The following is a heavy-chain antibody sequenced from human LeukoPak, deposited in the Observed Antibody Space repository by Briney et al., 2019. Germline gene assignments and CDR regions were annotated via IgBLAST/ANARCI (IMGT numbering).Heavy chain of an antibody. Sequence: SETLPLTCTVSGGSISTYYWCWIRQSPGKGLEWIGYISYSGSTNYNPSLKSRVTISVDRPKNQFSLKLSSVTAADTAVYYCVRGGRVVKSLFGMDVWGQGTTVTVSS. CDR3: VRGGRVVKSLFGMDV. CDR1: GGSISTYY. J-gene: IGHJ6*02. CDR2: ISYSGST. V-gene: IGHV4-59*01. D-gene: IGHD3-3*01.